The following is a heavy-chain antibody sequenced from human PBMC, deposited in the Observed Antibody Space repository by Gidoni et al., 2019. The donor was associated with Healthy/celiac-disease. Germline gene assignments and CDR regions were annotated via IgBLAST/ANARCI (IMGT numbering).Heavy chain of an antibody. J-gene: IGHJ4*02. D-gene: IGHD6-6*01. CDR2: ISYDGSNK. Sequence: QVQLVESGGGVVQPGRSLRLSCAASGFTFSSYAMHWVRQAPGKGLEWVAVISYDGSNKYYADSVKGRFTISRDNSKNTLYLQMNSLRAEDTAVYYCARDPGIYSSSSSGDYWGQGTLVTVSS. CDR3: ARDPGIYSSSSSGDY. V-gene: IGHV3-30-3*01. CDR1: GFTFSSYA.